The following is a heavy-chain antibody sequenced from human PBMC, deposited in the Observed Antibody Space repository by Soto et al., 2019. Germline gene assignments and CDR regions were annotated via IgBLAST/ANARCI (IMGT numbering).Heavy chain of an antibody. J-gene: IGHJ4*02. D-gene: IGHD3-9*01. Sequence: SETLSLTCTVSGGSISSYYWSWIRQPPGKGLEWIGYIYYSGSTNYNPSLKSRVTISVDTSKNQFSLKLSSVTAADTAVYYCARGYDILTGYYNFHFDYWGQGTLVTVSS. CDR2: IYYSGST. CDR3: ARGYDILTGYYNFHFDY. CDR1: GGSISSYY. V-gene: IGHV4-59*01.